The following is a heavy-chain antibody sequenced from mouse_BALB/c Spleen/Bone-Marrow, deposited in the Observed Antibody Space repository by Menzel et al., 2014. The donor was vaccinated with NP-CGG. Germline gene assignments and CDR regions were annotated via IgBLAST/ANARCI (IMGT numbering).Heavy chain of an antibody. V-gene: IGHV1-11*01. CDR2: IYPVSGET. Sequence: VQVVESGAELASPGASVTLSCKASGYTFTDHIMNWVKKRPGQGLEWIGRIYPVSGETNYNQKFMGKATFSVDRSSSTVYMVLSSLTSEDPAVYYCGRGNYGSSYAMDYWGQGTSVTVSS. J-gene: IGHJ4*01. CDR3: GRGNYGSSYAMDY. D-gene: IGHD1-1*01. CDR1: GYTFTDHI.